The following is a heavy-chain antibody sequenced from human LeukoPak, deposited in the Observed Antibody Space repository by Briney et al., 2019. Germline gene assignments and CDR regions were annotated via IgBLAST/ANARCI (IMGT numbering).Heavy chain of an antibody. CDR2: IYYSGST. V-gene: IGHV4-30-4*07. D-gene: IGHD3-22*01. CDR3: ARGMAYYYDSSGCFDY. J-gene: IGHJ4*02. CDR1: GGTISSGGYS. Sequence: SETLSLTCAVSGGTISSGGYSWSWIRQPPGKGLEWIGYIYYSGSTYYNPSLKSRVTISVDTSKNQFSLKLSSVTAADTAVYYCARGMAYYYDSSGCFDYWGQGTLVTVSS.